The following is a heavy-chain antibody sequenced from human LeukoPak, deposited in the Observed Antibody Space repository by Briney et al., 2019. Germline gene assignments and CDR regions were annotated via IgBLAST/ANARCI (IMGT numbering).Heavy chain of an antibody. Sequence: PSETLSLTCTASGGSISGFYWSWIRQPPGKGLECIGYMYYSGSTNYNPSLRSRVTISVDTSKNQFSLQLSSVTAADTAVYYCARLPNTYGATHFDYWGQGTLVTVSS. D-gene: IGHD1-26*01. V-gene: IGHV4-59*08. CDR2: MYYSGST. CDR1: GGSISGFY. J-gene: IGHJ4*02. CDR3: ARLPNTYGATHFDY.